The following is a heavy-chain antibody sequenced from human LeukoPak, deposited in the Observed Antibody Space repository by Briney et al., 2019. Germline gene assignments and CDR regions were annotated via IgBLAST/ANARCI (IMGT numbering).Heavy chain of an antibody. V-gene: IGHV1-2*02. D-gene: IGHD6-13*01. CDR3: ARDGSSSWYWFDP. J-gene: IGHJ5*02. CDR2: IHPNSGGT. CDR1: GYTFTGYY. Sequence: ASVKVSCKASGYTFTGYYMHWVRQAPGQGLEWMGWIHPNSGGTNYALKFQGRVTMTRDTSISTAYMELSRLRSDDTAVYYCARDGSSSWYWFDPWGQGTLVTVSS.